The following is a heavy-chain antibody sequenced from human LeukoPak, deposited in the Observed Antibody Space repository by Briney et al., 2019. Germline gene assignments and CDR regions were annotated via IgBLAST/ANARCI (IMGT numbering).Heavy chain of an antibody. J-gene: IGHJ3*02. CDR3: ARVEYSGYDYRGAFDI. D-gene: IGHD5-12*01. CDR1: GGSFSGYY. V-gene: IGHV4-34*01. CDR2: INHSGST. Sequence: PSETLSLTCAVHGGSFSGYYWSWIRQPPGKGLEWIGEINHSGSTNYNPSLKSRVTISVDTSKNQFSLKLSSVTAADTAVYYCARVEYSGYDYRGAFDIWGQGTMVTVSS.